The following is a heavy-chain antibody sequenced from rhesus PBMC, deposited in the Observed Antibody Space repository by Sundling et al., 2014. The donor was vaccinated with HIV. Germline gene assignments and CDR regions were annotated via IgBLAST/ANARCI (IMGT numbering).Heavy chain of an antibody. J-gene: IGHJ4*01. CDR3: ATFDY. Sequence: QVQLQESGPGLVKPSETLSLTCAVSGGSISDYSWNWIRQPPGRGLEWIGYFGGRSGNTYYNSSLESRVTISTDTSKAHFYLNLNSVTAADTAVYYCATFDYWGQGVLVTVSS. V-gene: IGHV4-165*02. CDR1: GGSISDYS. CDR2: FGGRSGNT.